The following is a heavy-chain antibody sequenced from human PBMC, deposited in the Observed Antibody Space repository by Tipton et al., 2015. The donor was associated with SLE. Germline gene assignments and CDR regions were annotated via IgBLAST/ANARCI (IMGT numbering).Heavy chain of an antibody. CDR1: GGSISSHY. J-gene: IGHJ4*02. CDR2: IYYSGST. V-gene: IGHV4-59*11. D-gene: IGHD6-13*01. CDR3: ARGVAAAGSLYFDY. Sequence: TLSLTCTVSGGSISSHYWSWIRQPPGKGLEWIGYIYYSGSTNYNPSLKSRVTISVDTSKNQFSLKLSSVTAADTAVYYCARGVAAAGSLYFDYWGQGTLVTVSS.